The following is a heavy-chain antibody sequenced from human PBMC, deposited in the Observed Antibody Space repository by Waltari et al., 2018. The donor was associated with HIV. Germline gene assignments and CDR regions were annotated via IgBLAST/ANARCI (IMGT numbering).Heavy chain of an antibody. CDR1: GFIFSNYA. J-gene: IGHJ4*02. D-gene: IGHD3-3*01. Sequence: EVQLVESGGGLAQPGGSLQLSCGASGFIFSNYAMTLVRQSPGKGLEWVSSLGGNGATTYYAESVKGRFTISRDTTKNILFLQMNNLRVEDTAIYYCAKRGTYYGGTFDSWGQGILVTVSS. CDR3: AKRGTYYGGTFDS. V-gene: IGHV3-23*04. CDR2: LGGNGATT.